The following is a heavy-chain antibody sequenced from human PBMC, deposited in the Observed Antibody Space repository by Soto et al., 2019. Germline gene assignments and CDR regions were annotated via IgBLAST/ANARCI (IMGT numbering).Heavy chain of an antibody. CDR3: VRAGGSAAAAVDS. J-gene: IGHJ4*02. D-gene: IGHD6-13*01. V-gene: IGHV4-30-2*01. CDR1: GISISIGGYS. CDR2: IYHSGST. Sequence: SKTLSLTCAVSGISISIGGYSWRWLLQPPGKGLEWIGYIYHSGSTYYNPSLKSRVTISVDRSKNQFSLKLSSVTAADTAVYYFVRAGGSAAAAVDSCGQVTLVTV.